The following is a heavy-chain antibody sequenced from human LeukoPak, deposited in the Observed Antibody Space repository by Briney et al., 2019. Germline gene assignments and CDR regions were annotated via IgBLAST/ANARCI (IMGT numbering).Heavy chain of an antibody. Sequence: SVKVSCKASGGTFSSYAISWVRQAPGHGLEWMGGIIPIFGTANYAQRFQGRVTITADESTSTAYMELSSLRSEDTAVYYCARGAPAYYYDSSGYYSDAFDIWGQGTMVTVSS. CDR3: ARGAPAYYYDSSGYYSDAFDI. D-gene: IGHD3-22*01. J-gene: IGHJ3*02. CDR2: IIPIFGTA. CDR1: GGTFSSYA. V-gene: IGHV1-69*01.